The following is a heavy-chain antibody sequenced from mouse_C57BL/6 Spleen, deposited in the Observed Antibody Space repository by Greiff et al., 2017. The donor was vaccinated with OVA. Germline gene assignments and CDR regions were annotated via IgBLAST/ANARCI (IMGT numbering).Heavy chain of an antibody. J-gene: IGHJ3*01. CDR2: IHPNSGST. D-gene: IGHD3-2*02. V-gene: IGHV1-64*01. CDR3: ARSTAQATYAY. Sequence: QVQLQQPGAELVKPGASVKLSCKASGYTFTSYWMHWVKQRPGQGLEWIGMIHPNSGSTNYNEKFNSKATLTVDKSSSTAYMQLSSLTSEDSAVYYCARSTAQATYAYWGQGTLVTVSA. CDR1: GYTFTSYW.